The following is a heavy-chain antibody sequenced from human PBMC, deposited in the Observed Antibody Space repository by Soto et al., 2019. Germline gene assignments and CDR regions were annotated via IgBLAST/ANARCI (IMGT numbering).Heavy chain of an antibody. Sequence: SQTLSLTCALSGDSVSSNSVTWNWIRQSPSRGLEWLGRTYYRSKWSNDYAESVKSRITIKPDTSKNQFSLQLNSVTPEDTAVYYCARATSATFDYWGQGTLVTVSS. J-gene: IGHJ4*02. CDR1: GDSVSSNSVT. CDR2: TYYRSKWSN. CDR3: ARATSATFDY. V-gene: IGHV6-1*01.